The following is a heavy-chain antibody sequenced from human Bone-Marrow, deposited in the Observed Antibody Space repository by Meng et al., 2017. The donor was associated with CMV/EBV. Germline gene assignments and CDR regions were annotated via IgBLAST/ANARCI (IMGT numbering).Heavy chain of an antibody. CDR2: IKQDGSEK. Sequence: GESLKISCAASGFTFSSYWMSWVRQAPGKGLEWVANIKQDGSEKYYVDSVKGRFTISRDNAKNSLYLQMNSLRAEDRAVYYCARARRVRGVTSGMGVGGQGPRSPSP. V-gene: IGHV3-7*01. D-gene: IGHD3-10*01. CDR3: ARARRVRGVTSGMGV. CDR1: GFTFSSYW. J-gene: IGHJ6*02.